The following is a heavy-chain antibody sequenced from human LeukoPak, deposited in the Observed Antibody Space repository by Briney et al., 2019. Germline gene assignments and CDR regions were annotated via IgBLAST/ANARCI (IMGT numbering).Heavy chain of an antibody. CDR1: GFTFSSNA. CDR3: AKDAFDI. Sequence: QPGGSLRLSCAASGFTFSSNAMHWVRQAPGKGLEWVAVISYDGSNKYYADSVKGRFTISRDNSKNTLYLQMNSLRAEDTAVYYCAKDAFDIWGQGTMVTVSS. CDR2: ISYDGSNK. V-gene: IGHV3-30*18. J-gene: IGHJ3*02.